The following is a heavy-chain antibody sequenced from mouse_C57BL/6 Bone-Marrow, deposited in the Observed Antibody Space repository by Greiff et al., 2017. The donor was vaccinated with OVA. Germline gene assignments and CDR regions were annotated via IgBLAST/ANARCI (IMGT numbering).Heavy chain of an antibody. Sequence: EVKLVESGGGLVQPGGSMKLSCVASGFTFSNYWMNWVRQSPEKGLEWVAQISLKSDNYATHYAESVKGRFTISRDDSKRCLYLQMSNLRAEDTGIYYCTDGDDGCSSYAMDYWGQGTAVTVSA. D-gene: IGHD1-1*01. J-gene: IGHJ4*01. V-gene: IGHV6-3*01. CDR2: ISLKSDNYAT. CDR1: GFTFSNYW. CDR3: TDGDDGCSSYAMDY.